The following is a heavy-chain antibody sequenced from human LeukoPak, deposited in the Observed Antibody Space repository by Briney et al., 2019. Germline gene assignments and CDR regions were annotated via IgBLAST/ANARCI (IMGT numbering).Heavy chain of an antibody. V-gene: IGHV4-30-2*01. D-gene: IGHD2-21*02. Sequence: SETLSLTCTVSGGSISSGGYYWSWIRQPPGKGLEWIGYIYHSGSTYYNPSLKSRVTISVDTSKNQFSLKLSSVTAADTAVYYCARVGDGDYFDYWGQGTLVTVSS. CDR1: GGSISSGGYY. CDR3: ARVGDGDYFDY. J-gene: IGHJ4*02. CDR2: IYHSGST.